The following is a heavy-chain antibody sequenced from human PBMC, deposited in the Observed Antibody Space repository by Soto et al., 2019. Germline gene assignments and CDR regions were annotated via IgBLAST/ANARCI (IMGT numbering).Heavy chain of an antibody. CDR1: GFTFSNYA. J-gene: IGHJ4*02. D-gene: IGHD4-4*01. CDR2: ISNDGNND. CDR3: AGALYYSNSRLDY. Sequence: QVHLVESGGGVVQPGKSLRLSCAASGFTFSNYAIHWVRQAPGRGLEWLALISNDGNNDIYADSLKGRVTFSRDSSNNKVFLQMDSLRTEDTAVYYCAGALYYSNSRLDYWGQGTLVTVSS. V-gene: IGHV3-30-3*01.